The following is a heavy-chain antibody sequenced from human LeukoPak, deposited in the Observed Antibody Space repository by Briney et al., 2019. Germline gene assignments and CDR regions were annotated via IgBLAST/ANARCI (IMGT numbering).Heavy chain of an antibody. J-gene: IGHJ4*02. CDR2: IYYSGST. V-gene: IGHV4-59*01. CDR1: GGSISSYY. CDR3: AREGSQEYFDY. Sequence: SETLSLTCTVSGGSISSYYWSWIRRPPGKGLEWIGYIYYSGSTNYNPSLKSRVTISVDTSKNQFSLKLSSVTAADTAVYYCAREGSQEYFDYWGQGTLVTVSS. D-gene: IGHD6-19*01.